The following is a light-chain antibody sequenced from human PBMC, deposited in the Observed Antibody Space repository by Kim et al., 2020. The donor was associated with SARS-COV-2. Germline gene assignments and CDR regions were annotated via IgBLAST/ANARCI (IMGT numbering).Light chain of an antibody. CDR1: SSNIGAGYD. CDR3: QSYDSSLSGSV. CDR2: GNN. V-gene: IGLV1-40*01. J-gene: IGLJ3*02. Sequence: GVTISCTGSSSNIGAGYDVHWYQHLPGTAPKLLIYGNNNRPSGVPDRFSGSKSGTSASLAITGLQAEDEADYYCQSYDSSLSGSVFGGGTQLTVL.